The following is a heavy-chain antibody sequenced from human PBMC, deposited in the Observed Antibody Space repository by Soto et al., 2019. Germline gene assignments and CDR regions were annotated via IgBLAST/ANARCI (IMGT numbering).Heavy chain of an antibody. CDR3: ARDRPTVTTEENGMDV. D-gene: IGHD4-17*01. CDR2: MSFDGTYK. V-gene: IGHV3-30*03. CDR1: GFTLSHYA. J-gene: IGHJ6*02. Sequence: GGSLRLSCAGSGFTLSHYAMHWVRQAPGKGLEWVAIMSFDGTYKYYSDSVRGRFTLSRDDTTNTLYLRMNSLRPEDTAVYYCARDRPTVTTEENGMDVWGQGTTVTVSS.